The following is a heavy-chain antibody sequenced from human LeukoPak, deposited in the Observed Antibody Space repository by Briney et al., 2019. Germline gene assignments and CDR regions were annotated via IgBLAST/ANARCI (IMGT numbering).Heavy chain of an antibody. V-gene: IGHV1-2*02. D-gene: IGHD1-26*01. Sequence: ASVKVSCKVSGYTLTELSMHWVRQAPGQGLEWMGWINPNSGGTNYAQKFQGRVTMTRDTSISTAYMELSRLRSDDTAVYYCARGRYSGSYLLDYWGQGTLVTVSS. CDR2: INPNSGGT. CDR3: ARGRYSGSYLLDY. J-gene: IGHJ4*02. CDR1: GYTLTELS.